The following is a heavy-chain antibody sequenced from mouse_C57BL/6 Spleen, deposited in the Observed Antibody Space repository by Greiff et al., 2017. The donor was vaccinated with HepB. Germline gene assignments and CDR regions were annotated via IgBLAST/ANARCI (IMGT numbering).Heavy chain of an antibody. V-gene: IGHV1-11*01. CDR3: GRGLRGSSGPRYAMDY. Sequence: VQLQQSGAELASPGASVTLSCKASGYTFTDHIMNWVKKRPGQGLEWIGRIYPVSGETNYNQTFMGKATFSVDRSSSTVYMVLNSLTSEDPAVYYCGRGLRGSSGPRYAMDYWGQGTSVTVSS. CDR2: IYPVSGET. CDR1: GYTFTDHI. J-gene: IGHJ4*01. D-gene: IGHD3-2*02.